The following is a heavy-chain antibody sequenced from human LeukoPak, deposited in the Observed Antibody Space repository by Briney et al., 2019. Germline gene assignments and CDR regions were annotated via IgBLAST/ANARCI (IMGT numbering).Heavy chain of an antibody. V-gene: IGHV3-53*01. CDR2: IYSGGST. J-gene: IGHJ4*02. CDR3: ARGNQYYFDY. CDR1: GFTVSSNY. Sequence: GGSLRLSCAASGFTVSSNYMTWVRQAPGKGLEWVSVIYSGGSTYYADSVKGRFTISRDNFKNTLYLQMNSPRAEDTAVYYCARGNQYYFDYWGQGTLVTVSS. D-gene: IGHD4-23*01.